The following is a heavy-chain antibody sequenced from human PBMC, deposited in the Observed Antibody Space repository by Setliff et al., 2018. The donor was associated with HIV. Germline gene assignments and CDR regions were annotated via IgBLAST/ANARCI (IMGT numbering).Heavy chain of an antibody. V-gene: IGHV2-70*11. Sequence: SGPTLVNPTQTLTLTCTFSGFSLSTSGMCVSWIRQPPGKALEWLARVDWDDDKYYSTSLKTRLTISKDTSKNQVVLTMTNMDPVDTATYYCARTYSSGWLDYYYGMDVWGQGTTVTVSS. CDR2: VDWDDDK. D-gene: IGHD6-19*01. J-gene: IGHJ6*02. CDR1: GFSLSTSGMC. CDR3: ARTYSSGWLDYYYGMDV.